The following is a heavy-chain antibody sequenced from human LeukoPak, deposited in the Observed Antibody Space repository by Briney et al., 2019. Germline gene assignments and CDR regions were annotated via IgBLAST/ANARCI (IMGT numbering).Heavy chain of an antibody. D-gene: IGHD3-22*01. V-gene: IGHV1-18*01. CDR2: ISVYSDDT. Sequence: VASVKVSCKASGYTFTNYAISWVRQAPGQGLEWMGWISVYSDDTKSAQNFQGRITMTTDTSTSTAYMELRSLRSDDTAVYYCAREGDSSGYFFRLDYWGQGALVTVSS. J-gene: IGHJ4*02. CDR1: GYTFTNYA. CDR3: AREGDSSGYFFRLDY.